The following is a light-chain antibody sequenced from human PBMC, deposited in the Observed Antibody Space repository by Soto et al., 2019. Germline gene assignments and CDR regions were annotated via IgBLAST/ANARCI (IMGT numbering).Light chain of an antibody. CDR3: QQYNNWPPGIT. CDR1: QSVSSN. CDR2: GAS. Sequence: EILMTHSPTTLSVSPGERSTLSCRASQSVSSNLAWYQQKPGQAPRLLIYGASTRATGIPARFSGSGSGTEFTLTISSLQSEDFAVYYCQQYNNWPPGITFGPGTKVDIK. V-gene: IGKV3-15*01. J-gene: IGKJ3*01.